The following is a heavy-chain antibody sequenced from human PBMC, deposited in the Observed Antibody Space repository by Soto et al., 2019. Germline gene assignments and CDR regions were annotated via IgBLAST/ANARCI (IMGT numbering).Heavy chain of an antibody. CDR3: VNDRRPSAGGVIGSYDS. V-gene: IGHV3-23*01. D-gene: IGHD3-16*02. CDR1: GFTFSSYA. CDR2: ITSEGTTT. J-gene: IGHJ4*02. Sequence: QMLGSGGGLVQPGGSLRLSCAASGFTFSSYAMNWVRQAPGKGLEWVSAITSEGTTTFYADSVKGRFTISRDNFKSTLFLQMNLLGDDDTALDYCVNDRRPSAGGVIGSYDSWGQGSLVTVSS.